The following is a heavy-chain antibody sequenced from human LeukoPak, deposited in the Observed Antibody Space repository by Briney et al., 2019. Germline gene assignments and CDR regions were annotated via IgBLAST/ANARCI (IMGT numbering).Heavy chain of an antibody. V-gene: IGHV3-33*01. D-gene: IGHD2-21*01. CDR2: IWYDGSNK. J-gene: IGHJ3*02. CDR3: ARTLIAVDAFDI. Sequence: GGSLRLSCAASGFTFSSYGMHWVRQAPGKGLEWVAVIWYDGSNKYYADSVKGRFTISRDNSKNTLYLQMNSPRAEDTAVYYCARTLIAVDAFDIWGQGTKVTVSS. CDR1: GFTFSSYG.